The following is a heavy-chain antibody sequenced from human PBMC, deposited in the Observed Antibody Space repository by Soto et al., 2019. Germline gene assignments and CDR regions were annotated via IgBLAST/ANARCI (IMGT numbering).Heavy chain of an antibody. V-gene: IGHV4-39*01. Sequence: SETLSPTCPVSGGSISSSSFYWGWVRPPPGEGLEWIGNIYYSGSTYYNPSLKSRVTISVDTSKNRFSLKLSSVTAADTAVYYCARHLKAMGQKGTPKGLDYWGQGTLVTVSS. J-gene: IGHJ4*02. CDR2: IYYSGST. CDR3: ARHLKAMGQKGTPKGLDY. CDR1: GGSISSSSFY.